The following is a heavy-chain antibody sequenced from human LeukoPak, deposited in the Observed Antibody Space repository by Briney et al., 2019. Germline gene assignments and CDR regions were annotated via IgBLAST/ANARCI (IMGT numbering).Heavy chain of an antibody. V-gene: IGHV3-23*01. CDR3: AKDRNSVGSSYNY. J-gene: IGHJ4*02. CDR2: ISGSGDST. Sequence: GGSLRLSCAASGFTFSSYSMTWVRQAPGRGLESVSGISGSGDSTYYADSVKGRFTISRDNSKNTLYLQMNSLRTEDTAVYYCAKDRNSVGSSYNYWGQGTLVTVSS. CDR1: GFTFSSYS. D-gene: IGHD6-6*01.